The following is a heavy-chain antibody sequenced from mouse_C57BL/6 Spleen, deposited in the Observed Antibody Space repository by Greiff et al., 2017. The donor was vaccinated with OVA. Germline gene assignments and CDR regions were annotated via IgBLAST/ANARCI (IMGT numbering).Heavy chain of an antibody. D-gene: IGHD2-2*01. CDR3: TRSMVTTYYAMDY. J-gene: IGHJ4*01. Sequence: EVQLVESGGGLVQPGGSMKLSCAASGFTFSDAWMDWVRQSPEKGLEWVAEIRNKANNHATYYAESVKGRFTISRDDSKSSVYLQMNSLRAEDTGIYYCTRSMVTTYYAMDYWGQGTSVTVSS. V-gene: IGHV6-6*01. CDR2: IRNKANNHAT. CDR1: GFTFSDAW.